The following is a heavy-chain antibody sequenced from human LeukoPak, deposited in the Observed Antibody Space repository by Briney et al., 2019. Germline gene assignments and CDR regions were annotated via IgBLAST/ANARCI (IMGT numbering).Heavy chain of an antibody. CDR3: ASSKSAFED. D-gene: IGHD6-6*01. V-gene: IGHV4-30-2*02. J-gene: IGHJ4*02. CDR2: IYHSGST. Sequence: SETLSLTCTVSGGSISSGGYYWSWIRQPPGKGLEWIGYIYHSGSTYYNPSLKSRVTISVDRSKNQFSLKLNSVTAADTAVYYCASSKSAFEDWGQGTVATVSS. CDR1: GGSISSGGYY.